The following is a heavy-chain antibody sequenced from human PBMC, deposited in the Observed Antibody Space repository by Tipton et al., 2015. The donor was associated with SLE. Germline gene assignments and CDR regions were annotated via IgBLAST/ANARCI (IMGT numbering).Heavy chain of an antibody. D-gene: IGHD5-18*01. V-gene: IGHV4-38-2*01. CDR3: ASGALRTALTF. CDR2: IHHSGST. Sequence: TLSLTCAVSAYSISSDYYWGWVRQSPGKGLEYIGTIHHSGSTHYNPSLSSRVTISRDTSKNQFSLKLSSVAAADTAIYYCASGALRTALTFWGQGTLVTVSS. CDR1: AYSISSDYY. J-gene: IGHJ4*02.